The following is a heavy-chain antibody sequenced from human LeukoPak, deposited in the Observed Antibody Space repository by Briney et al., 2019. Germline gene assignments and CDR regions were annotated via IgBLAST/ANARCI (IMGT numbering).Heavy chain of an antibody. CDR3: ARDLYGDYANAFDI. Sequence: SETLSLTCTVSGGSISSSSYYWGWIRQPPGKGLEWIGSIYYSGRTYYNPSLKSRVTISVDTSKNQFSLKLSSVTAADTAVYYCARDLYGDYANAFDIGGQGTMVTVSS. D-gene: IGHD4-17*01. CDR1: GGSISSSSYY. J-gene: IGHJ3*02. CDR2: IYYSGRT. V-gene: IGHV4-39*02.